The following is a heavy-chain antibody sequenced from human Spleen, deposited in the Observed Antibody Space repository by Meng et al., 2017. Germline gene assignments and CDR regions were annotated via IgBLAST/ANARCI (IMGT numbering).Heavy chain of an antibody. V-gene: IGHV3-23*01. CDR3: AKDRRGRVEPRDD. J-gene: IGHJ4*02. CDR2: ISGVSGGSGPTT. CDR1: GFMFRGYA. Sequence: GESLKISCAASGFMFRGYAMTWVRHAPGRGLEWVSSISGVSGGSGPTTYYADSLKGRFTISRDNSKNMLYLQMNSLRVEDTAVYYCAKDRRGRVEPRDDCGQGTLVTVSS. D-gene: IGHD1-14*01.